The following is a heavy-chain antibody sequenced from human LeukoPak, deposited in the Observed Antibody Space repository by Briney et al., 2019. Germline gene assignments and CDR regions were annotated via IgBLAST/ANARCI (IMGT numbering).Heavy chain of an antibody. V-gene: IGHV5-51*01. CDR3: ERLNWGPTAFDY. Sequence: GESLKISCKGSGYNFTSYWIVWVRQMPGKGLEWMGIIYPGDSDTRYSPSFQGQVTISADKSISTAYLQWSSLKASATAMYYCERLNWGPTAFDYWGQGTLVTVSS. CDR2: IYPGDSDT. CDR1: GYNFTSYW. D-gene: IGHD3-16*01. J-gene: IGHJ4*02.